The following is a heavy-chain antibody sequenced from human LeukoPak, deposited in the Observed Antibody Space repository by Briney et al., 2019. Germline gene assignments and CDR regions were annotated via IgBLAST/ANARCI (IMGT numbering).Heavy chain of an antibody. J-gene: IGHJ4*02. CDR1: GCTFNNYA. Sequence: GWSLRLSCAGSGCTFNNYAMNWVRQAPGKGLEWVSSISGGGETTYYADSAKGRFTISRDNSQNTLYLQMNSLRAEDTAVYYCARDYADYVGYFFFDYWGQGTLVTVSS. V-gene: IGHV3-23*01. CDR3: ARDYADYVGYFFFDY. CDR2: ISGGGETT. D-gene: IGHD4-17*01.